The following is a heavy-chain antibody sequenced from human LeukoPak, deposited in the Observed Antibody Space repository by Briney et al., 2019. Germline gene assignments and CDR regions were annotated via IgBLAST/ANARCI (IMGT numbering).Heavy chain of an antibody. J-gene: IGHJ5*02. CDR3: ARVYSTIFGVVRNWFDP. D-gene: IGHD3-3*01. V-gene: IGHV3-21*01. CDR1: GFTFSSYA. CDR2: ISSSSSCI. Sequence: PGGSLRLSCAASGFTFSSYAMSWVRQAPGKGLEWVSSISSSSSCIYYADSVKGRFTISRDNAKNSLYLQMNSLRAEDTAVYYCARVYSTIFGVVRNWFDPWGQGTLVTVSS.